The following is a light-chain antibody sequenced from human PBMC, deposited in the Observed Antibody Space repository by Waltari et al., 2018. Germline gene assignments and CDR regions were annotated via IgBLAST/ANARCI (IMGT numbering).Light chain of an antibody. J-gene: IGKJ2*01. Sequence: DIQMTQSPSSLSASVGDRVIITCRASQDISNNLNWYQKKPGKAPDLLIFAVFTLQSGVPSRFSGSGSGTEFTLTISSLQPEDSATYYCQQSYTMPMYTFGQGTKLEIK. CDR1: QDISNN. CDR3: QQSYTMPMYT. CDR2: AVF. V-gene: IGKV1-39*01.